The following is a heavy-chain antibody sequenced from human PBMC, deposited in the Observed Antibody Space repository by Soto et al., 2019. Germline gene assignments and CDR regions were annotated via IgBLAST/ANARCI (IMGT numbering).Heavy chain of an antibody. J-gene: IGHJ4*02. CDR1: GFTFSSYA. Sequence: GGSLILSCAASGFTFSSYAMSWVRQAPGKGLEWVSAISGSGGSTYYADSVKGRFTISRDNSKNTLYLQMNSLRAEDTAVYYCAKDLNGSGSYYFDYWGQGTLVTVSS. V-gene: IGHV3-23*01. D-gene: IGHD3-10*01. CDR3: AKDLNGSGSYYFDY. CDR2: ISGSGGST.